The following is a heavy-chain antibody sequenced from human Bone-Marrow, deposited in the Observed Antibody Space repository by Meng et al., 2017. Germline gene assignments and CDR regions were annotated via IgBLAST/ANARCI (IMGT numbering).Heavy chain of an antibody. CDR3: ARGNTYYDILTIDY. CDR2: INAGNGNT. D-gene: IGHD3-9*01. Sequence: QVQLGQAGGEVKKPGVSVKVSCKASGYTFTSYAMHWVRQAPGQRLEWMGWINAGNGNTKYSQKFQGRVTITRDTSASTAYMELSSLRSEDTAVYYCARGNTYYDILTIDYWGQGTLVTVSS. CDR1: GYTFTSYA. J-gene: IGHJ4*02. V-gene: IGHV1-3*01.